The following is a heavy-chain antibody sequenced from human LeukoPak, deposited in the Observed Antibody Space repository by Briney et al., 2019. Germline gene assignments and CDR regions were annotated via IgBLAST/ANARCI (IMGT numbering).Heavy chain of an antibody. CDR1: GGSISNYY. CDR2: IYYSGST. CDR3: ARVIAYDFWSGRYFDL. D-gene: IGHD3-3*01. V-gene: IGHV4-59*01. Sequence: KSSETLSLTCTVSGGSISNYYWSWIRQPPGKGLEWIGYIYYSGSTNYNPSLRTRVTISVDTSKNQFSLKLSSVTAADTAVYYCARVIAYDFWSGRYFDLWGRGTLVTVSS. J-gene: IGHJ2*01.